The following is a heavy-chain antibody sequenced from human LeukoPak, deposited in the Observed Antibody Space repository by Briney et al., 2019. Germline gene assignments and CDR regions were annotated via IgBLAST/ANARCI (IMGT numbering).Heavy chain of an antibody. J-gene: IGHJ4*02. V-gene: IGHV3-30-3*01. CDR3: ARAPTNLYFDF. Sequence: PGGSLRLSCAASTFTFSNYAMHWVRQAPGKGLEWVALISYDGSTIYYADSVKGRFTISRDNSKNTLYLQMNSLRPDDTAVYYCARAPTNLYFDFWGQGTLVTVSS. CDR1: TFTFSNYA. CDR2: ISYDGSTI.